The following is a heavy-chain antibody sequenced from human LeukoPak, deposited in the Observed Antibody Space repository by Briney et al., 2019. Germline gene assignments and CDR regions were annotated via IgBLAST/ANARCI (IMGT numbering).Heavy chain of an antibody. D-gene: IGHD1-7*01. J-gene: IGHJ4*02. CDR1: GFTFSSYA. Sequence: GGSLRLSCAASGFTFSSYAMHWVRQAPGKGLEWVAVISYDGSNKYCADSVKGRFTISRDNSKNTLYLQMNSLRAEDTAVYYCAKMEALELTTFFDYWGQGTLVTVSS. CDR2: ISYDGSNK. CDR3: AKMEALELTTFFDY. V-gene: IGHV3-30-3*02.